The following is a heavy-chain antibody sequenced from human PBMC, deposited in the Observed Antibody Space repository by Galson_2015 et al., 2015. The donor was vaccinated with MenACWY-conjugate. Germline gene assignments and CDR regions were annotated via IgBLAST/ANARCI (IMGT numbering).Heavy chain of an antibody. J-gene: IGHJ6*02. CDR1: GFTFSNYA. CDR2: VSYDGSKK. Sequence: SLRLSCAASGFTFSNYALHWVRQPPGKGLEWVAVVSYDGSKKYYADSVKGRFTISRDNSKNTLYLQMNTLRAEDTAVFYCARTTAVLTAPPQDYLGMDVWGQGPTV. D-gene: IGHD2-21*02. CDR3: ARTTAVLTAPPQDYLGMDV. V-gene: IGHV3-30*04.